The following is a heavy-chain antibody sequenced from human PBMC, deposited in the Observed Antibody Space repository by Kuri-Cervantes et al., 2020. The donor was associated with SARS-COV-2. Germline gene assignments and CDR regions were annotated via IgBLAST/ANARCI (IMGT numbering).Heavy chain of an antibody. Sequence: SGPTLVKPTETLTLTCTVSGFSLSNARMGVSWIRQPPGKALEWLAHIFSNDEKSYSTSLKSRLTISKDTSKSQVVLTMTNMDPVGTATYYCARMITIFGVAHFDYWGQGTLVTVSS. V-gene: IGHV2-26*01. CDR3: ARMITIFGVAHFDY. CDR1: GFSLSNARMG. D-gene: IGHD3-3*01. CDR2: IFSNDEK. J-gene: IGHJ4*02.